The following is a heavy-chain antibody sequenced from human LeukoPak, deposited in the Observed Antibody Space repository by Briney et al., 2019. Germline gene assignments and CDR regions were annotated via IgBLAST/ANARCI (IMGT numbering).Heavy chain of an antibody. Sequence: GASVKVSCKASGYTFTGDYMHWVRQAPGQGLAWTGRINPNSGGTNYAQKFQGRVTMTRDTSISTAYKELSRLRSDDTAMYYCARDRFRAAGTQAEYFQHWGQGTLVTVSS. CDR1: GYTFTGDY. J-gene: IGHJ1*01. V-gene: IGHV1-2*06. CDR3: ARDRFRAAGTQAEYFQH. CDR2: INPNSGGT. D-gene: IGHD6-13*01.